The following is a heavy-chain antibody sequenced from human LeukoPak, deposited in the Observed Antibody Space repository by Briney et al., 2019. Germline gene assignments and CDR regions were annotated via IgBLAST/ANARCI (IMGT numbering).Heavy chain of an antibody. J-gene: IGHJ3*02. CDR2: ISETGGTR. CDR3: AREMATITYAFDI. Sequence: PGESLRLSCVVSGFTFSNYALSWVRQAPRQGQEWVSAISETGGTRNYVDSVKGRFTISRDTSKNTLYLQMSSLRAEDTALYYCAREMATITYAFDIWGQGTMVTVSS. D-gene: IGHD5-24*01. CDR1: GFTFSNYA. V-gene: IGHV3-23*01.